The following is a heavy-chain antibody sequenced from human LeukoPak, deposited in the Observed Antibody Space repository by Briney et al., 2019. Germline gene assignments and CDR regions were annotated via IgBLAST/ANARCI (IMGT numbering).Heavy chain of an antibody. CDR1: GFTFSSYA. D-gene: IGHD6-19*01. Sequence: PGGSLRLSCAASGFTFSSYAMSWVRQAPGKGLEWVSAISGSGGSTYYADSVKGRFTISRDNSKNTLYLQMNSLRAEDTAVYYCAKGSPFSKYSSGWYFDYWGQGTLVTVSS. CDR2: ISGSGGST. V-gene: IGHV3-23*01. J-gene: IGHJ4*02. CDR3: AKGSPFSKYSSGWYFDY.